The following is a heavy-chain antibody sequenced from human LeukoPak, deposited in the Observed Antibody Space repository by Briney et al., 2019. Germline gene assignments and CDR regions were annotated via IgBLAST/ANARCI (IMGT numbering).Heavy chain of an antibody. J-gene: IGHJ4*02. CDR2: IYPGDSDT. CDR3: ATIVYSSGAIGFDY. CDR1: GYSFSRNW. V-gene: IGHV5-51*01. Sequence: GESLKISCKGSGYSFSRNWIGWVRQMPGKGLESMGIIYPGDSDTRYSPSFQGQVTISVDKSISTAYLQWSSLKASDTAMYYCATIVYSSGAIGFDYWGQGTLVTVSS. D-gene: IGHD3-10*01.